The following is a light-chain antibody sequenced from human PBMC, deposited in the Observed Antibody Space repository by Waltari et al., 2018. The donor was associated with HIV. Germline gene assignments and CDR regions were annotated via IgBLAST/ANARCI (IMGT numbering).Light chain of an antibody. CDR3: QSYDSDSLV. CDR2: EDN. Sequence: NFMLTQPHSVSASPGETVTISCTHSSGSVAANFVQWFQQRPGSSPTTVIYEDNERPSGVPVLFSGSIDSSSSSASFTAFLTISGLKTEYEAVYYCQSYDSDSLVFGGGTRLTVL. V-gene: IGLV6-57*01. J-gene: IGLJ3*02. CDR1: SGSVAANF.